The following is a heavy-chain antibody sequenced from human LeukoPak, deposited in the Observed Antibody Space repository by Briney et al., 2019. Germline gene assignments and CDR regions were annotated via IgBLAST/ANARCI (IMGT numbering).Heavy chain of an antibody. D-gene: IGHD6-13*01. CDR2: ISYDGSNK. CDR1: GFTFSSYA. V-gene: IGHV3-30*04. CDR3: ARDLGAAAGTVYYYYGTDV. J-gene: IGHJ6*04. Sequence: GGSPRLSCAASGFTFSSYAMHWVRQAPGKGLEWVAVISYDGSNKYYADSVKGRFTISRDNSKNSLYLQMNSLRAEDTAVYYCARDLGAAAGTVYYYYGTDVWGKGTTVTVSS.